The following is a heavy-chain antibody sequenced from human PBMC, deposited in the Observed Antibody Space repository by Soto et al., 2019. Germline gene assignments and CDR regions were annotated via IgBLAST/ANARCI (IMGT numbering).Heavy chain of an antibody. J-gene: IGHJ6*03. V-gene: IGHV4-59*01. CDR3: ARMDIVVVPAAMSNQDSSPPEASYYYYYMDV. CDR2: IYYSGST. Sequence: PSETLSLTCTVSGGSISSYYWSWIRQPPGKGLEWIGYIYYSGSTNYNPSLKSRVTISVDTSKNQFSLKLSSVTAADTAVYYCARMDIVVVPAAMSNQDSSPPEASYYYYYMDVWGKGTTVTVSS. CDR1: GGSISSYY. D-gene: IGHD2-2*03.